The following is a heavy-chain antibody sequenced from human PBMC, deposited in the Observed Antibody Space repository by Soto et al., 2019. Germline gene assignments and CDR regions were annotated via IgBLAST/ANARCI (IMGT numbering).Heavy chain of an antibody. CDR2: INPTGSYT. CDR3: ARGHHSMDV. V-gene: IGHV3-11*06. Sequence: GGSLRLSCAASGFTFSDHYMSWIRQAPGKGLEWISYINPTGSYTHYADSVRGRFIVSRDNADNSLYLQMNSLRAEDTALYYCARGHHSMDVWGQGATVTVSS. J-gene: IGHJ6*02. CDR1: GFTFSDHY.